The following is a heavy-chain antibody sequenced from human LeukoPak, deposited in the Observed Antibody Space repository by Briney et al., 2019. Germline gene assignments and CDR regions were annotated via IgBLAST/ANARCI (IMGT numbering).Heavy chain of an antibody. CDR1: GGSTSSGNYY. CDR2: ISSSGNT. CDR3: ARLGAGPTYYDFWSGYSSFYFDY. D-gene: IGHD3-3*01. V-gene: IGHV4-39*02. Sequence: KPSETLSLTCTVSGGSTSSGNYYWGWIRQPPGKGLEWIGGISSSGNTYYNPSLKSRITISIDTSKNHISLKLSSVTAADTAVYYCARLGAGPTYYDFWSGYSSFYFDYWGQGTLVTVSS. J-gene: IGHJ4*02.